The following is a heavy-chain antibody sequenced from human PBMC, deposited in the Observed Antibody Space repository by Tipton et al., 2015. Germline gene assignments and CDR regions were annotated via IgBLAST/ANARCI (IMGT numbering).Heavy chain of an antibody. CDR1: GFIFSDYW. CDR2: IREDGSEK. D-gene: IGHD3-3*01. CDR3: ARDILNDFCSGWPEEY. Sequence: SLRLSCAASGFIFSDYWMDWVRQAPGKGLEWVANIREDGSEKYYVDSVKGRFTISRDNAKNSLYLQMNSLRAEDTAVYYCARDILNDFCSGWPEEYWGQGTLVTVSS. J-gene: IGHJ4*02. V-gene: IGHV3-7*03.